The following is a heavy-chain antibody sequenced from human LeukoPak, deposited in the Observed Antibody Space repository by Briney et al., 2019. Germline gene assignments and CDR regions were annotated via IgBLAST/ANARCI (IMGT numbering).Heavy chain of an antibody. CDR3: AREVGDNDY. Sequence: PSETLSLTCAVYGGSFSGYYWSWIRQPPGKGLEWIGEINHSGSTYYNPSLKSRVTISVDTSKNQFSLKLTSTTAADTAVYYCAREVGDNDYWGQGTLVTVSS. V-gene: IGHV4-34*09. CDR1: GGSFSGYY. D-gene: IGHD1-26*01. J-gene: IGHJ4*02. CDR2: INHSGST.